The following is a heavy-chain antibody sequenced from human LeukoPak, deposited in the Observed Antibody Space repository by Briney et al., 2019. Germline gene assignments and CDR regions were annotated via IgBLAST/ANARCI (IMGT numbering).Heavy chain of an antibody. J-gene: IGHJ5*02. D-gene: IGHD2-2*01. CDR1: GGSISSSSYY. Sequence: PSETLSLTCTVSGGSISSSSYYWGWIRQPPGKGLEWIGSIYYSGSTYYNPSLKSRVTISVDTSKNQFSLKLSSVTAADTAVYYCARQFSFPAAIWFDPWGQGTLVTVSS. V-gene: IGHV4-39*01. CDR3: ARQFSFPAAIWFDP. CDR2: IYYSGST.